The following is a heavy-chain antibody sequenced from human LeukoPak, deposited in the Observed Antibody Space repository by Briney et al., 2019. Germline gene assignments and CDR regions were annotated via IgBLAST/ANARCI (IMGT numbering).Heavy chain of an antibody. CDR1: GLTFSSYW. CDR2: IKGDGSST. D-gene: IGHD6-19*01. CDR3: ARDAGNSGYGMDV. V-gene: IGHV3-74*01. Sequence: GGSLRLSCAGSGLTFSSYWMHWVRQAPGKGLVWVSRIKGDGSSTSYADSVKGRFTISRDSAKNSLYLQMSSLRDEDTAVYYCARDAGNSGYGMDVWGQGTTVTVSS. J-gene: IGHJ6*02.